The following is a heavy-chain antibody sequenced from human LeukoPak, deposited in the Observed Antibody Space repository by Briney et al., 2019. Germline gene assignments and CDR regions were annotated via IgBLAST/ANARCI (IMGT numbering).Heavy chain of an antibody. Sequence: QPGGSLRLSCAASGFTFSSYGMHWVRQAPGKGLEWVAVIWYDGSNKYYADSVKGRFTISRDNSKNTLYLQMNSLRAEDTAVYYCARDFSDSETLGRSAFDIWGQGTMVTVSS. V-gene: IGHV3-33*01. D-gene: IGHD1-14*01. J-gene: IGHJ3*02. CDR3: ARDFSDSETLGRSAFDI. CDR2: IWYDGSNK. CDR1: GFTFSSYG.